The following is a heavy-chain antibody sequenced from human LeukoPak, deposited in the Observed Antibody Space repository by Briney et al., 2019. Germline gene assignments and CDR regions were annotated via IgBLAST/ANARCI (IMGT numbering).Heavy chain of an antibody. CDR1: GFTFSSYS. CDR3: TPGDDLHWGY. V-gene: IGHV3-21*01. Sequence: GGSLRLSCAASGFTFSSYSMSWVRQAPGKGLEWVSSIGTSSRHIFYADSAKGRFTISRDNAKNSLYLQMNSLGAEDTAVYYCTPGDDLHWGYWGQGTLVTVSS. J-gene: IGHJ4*02. CDR2: IGTSSRHI. D-gene: IGHD7-27*01.